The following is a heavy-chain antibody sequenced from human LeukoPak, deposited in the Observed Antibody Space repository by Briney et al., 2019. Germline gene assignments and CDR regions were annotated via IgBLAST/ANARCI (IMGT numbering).Heavy chain of an antibody. D-gene: IGHD3-9*01. J-gene: IGHJ5*02. Sequence: PGESLKISCKGSGYSFRNYWIGWVRQMPGKGLEWMGIIYPGDSDTRYRPSFQGQVTISADKSISTAYLQWSSLKASDTAMYYCARGWSDILTGYYRVNWFDPSGQGTLVTVSS. CDR3: ARGWSDILTGYYRVNWFDP. V-gene: IGHV5-51*03. CDR1: GYSFRNYW. CDR2: IYPGDSDT.